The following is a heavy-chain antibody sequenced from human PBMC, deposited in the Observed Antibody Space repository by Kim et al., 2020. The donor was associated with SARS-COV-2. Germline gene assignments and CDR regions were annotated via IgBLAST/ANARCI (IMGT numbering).Heavy chain of an antibody. CDR2: IRSSDSTI. Sequence: GGSLRLSCAASGFTFGDYFMSWIRQAQGKGLEWVSYIRSSDSTIYYADSVKGRFTISRDNAKNSLYLQMNSLGAEDTAVYYCARSLYYDSSGYSRGIIGYWGQGTLVTVSS. CDR1: GFTFGDYF. J-gene: IGHJ4*02. D-gene: IGHD3-22*01. CDR3: ARSLYYDSSGYSRGIIGY. V-gene: IGHV3-11*01.